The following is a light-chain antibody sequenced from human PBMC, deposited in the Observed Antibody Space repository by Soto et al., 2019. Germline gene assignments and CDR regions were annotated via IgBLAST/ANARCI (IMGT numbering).Light chain of an antibody. V-gene: IGLV2-14*01. CDR3: SSYTSGTADV. J-gene: IGLJ1*01. CDR2: DVV. Sequence: QSVLSQPASVSGSPGQSITISCTGTSSDIGGYDFVSWYQQHPGRAPKLTIYDVVNRPSGVSDRFSGSKSGNTASLTISGLQAEDEADYYCSSYTSGTADVFGTGTKVTVL. CDR1: SSDIGGYDF.